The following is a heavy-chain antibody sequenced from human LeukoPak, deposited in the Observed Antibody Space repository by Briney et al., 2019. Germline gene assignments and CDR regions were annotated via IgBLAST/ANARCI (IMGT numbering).Heavy chain of an antibody. D-gene: IGHD3-22*01. J-gene: IGHJ4*02. CDR3: ARANYFDKSGEIDY. CDR2: IYYSGST. V-gene: IGHV4-31*03. CDR1: GGSISNSAYY. Sequence: TLSLTCTVSGGSISNSAYYWSWIRRHPGEAPEWIGYIYYSGSTYYNPSLQSRLTISIDTSTRQFSLKLTSVTAADTAVYYCARANYFDKSGEIDYWGQGTLVTVSS.